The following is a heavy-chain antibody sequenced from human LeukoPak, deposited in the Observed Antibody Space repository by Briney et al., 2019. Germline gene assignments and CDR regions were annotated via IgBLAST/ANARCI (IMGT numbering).Heavy chain of an antibody. D-gene: IGHD2-2*02. CDR2: IIPIFGTA. CDR1: GGTFSSYA. Sequence: SVKVSCKASGGTFSSYAISWVRQAPGQGLEWMGGIIPIFGTANYAQKFQGRVTITTDESTSTAYMELSSLRSEDTAVYYCARGEVPAAIGYYFDYWGQGTLVTVSS. V-gene: IGHV1-69*05. J-gene: IGHJ4*02. CDR3: ARGEVPAAIGYYFDY.